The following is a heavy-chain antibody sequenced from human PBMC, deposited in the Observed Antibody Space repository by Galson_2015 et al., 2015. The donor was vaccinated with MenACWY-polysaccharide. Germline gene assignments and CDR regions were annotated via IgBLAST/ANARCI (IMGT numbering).Heavy chain of an antibody. J-gene: IGHJ4*02. D-gene: IGHD2-2*01. CDR2: TKQDESEK. CDR3: ARAWEVPPAHYFDH. V-gene: IGHV3-7*03. CDR1: GFTFSSYW. Sequence: SLRLSCAASGFTFSSYWMSWVRQAPGKGLEWVANTKQDESEKYYVDSVKGRFTISRDNAKNSLYLEMNSLRAEDTAVYYCARAWEVPPAHYFDHWGQGRLVIVSS.